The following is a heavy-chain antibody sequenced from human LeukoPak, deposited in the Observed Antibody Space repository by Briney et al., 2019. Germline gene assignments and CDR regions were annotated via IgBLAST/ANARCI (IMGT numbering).Heavy chain of an antibody. V-gene: IGHV6-1*01. Sequence: SQTLSLTCAISGDSVSSNSASWNWIRQSPSRGLEWLGRTYYRSKWNTDYAVSVRGRITINPDTSKNQFSLYLNSVTPEDTAVYYCARDPDSSYEWGPFDPWGQGSLVTVSS. J-gene: IGHJ5*02. CDR2: TYYRSKWNT. CDR3: ARDPDSSYEWGPFDP. D-gene: IGHD1-26*01. CDR1: GDSVSSNSAS.